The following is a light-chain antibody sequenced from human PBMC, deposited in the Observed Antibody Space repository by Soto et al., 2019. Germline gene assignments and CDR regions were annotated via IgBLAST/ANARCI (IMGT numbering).Light chain of an antibody. J-gene: IGLJ2*01. CDR2: ENK. CDR1: RSNIGSRYD. V-gene: IGLV1-40*01. Sequence: QSVLTRPPSVSGAPGQRGTMSCTGNRSNIGSRYDVHWYQQHPGKAPKLLIYENKNRPSGVPDRFSGSKSGTSASLAITGLQPEDEAHYYCQSYDSSLKASVFGGGTKATVL. CDR3: QSYDSSLKASV.